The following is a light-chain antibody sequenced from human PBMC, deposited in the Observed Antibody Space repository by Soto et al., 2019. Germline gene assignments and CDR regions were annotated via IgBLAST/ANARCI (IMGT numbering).Light chain of an antibody. J-gene: IGLJ1*01. CDR3: QSWDSTTGV. V-gene: IGLV3-1*01. CDR1: KLGNKY. Sequence: SYELTQPPSVSVSPGQTASITCSGDKLGNKYTCWYQQKPGQSPVLVIYQDNKRPSGIPERFSGSNSGCTATLTISGTQAVDEADYCCQSWDSTTGVFGTGTKVTV. CDR2: QDN.